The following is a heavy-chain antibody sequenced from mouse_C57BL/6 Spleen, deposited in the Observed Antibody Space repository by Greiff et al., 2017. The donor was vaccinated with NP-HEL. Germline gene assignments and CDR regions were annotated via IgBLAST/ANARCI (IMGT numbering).Heavy chain of an antibody. CDR3: ASRYYAMDY. Sequence: QVQLKQPGAELVRPGTSVKLSCKASGYTFTSYWMHWVKQRPGQGLEWIGVIDPSDSYTNYNQKFKGKATLTVDTSSSTAYMQLSSLTSEDSAVYYCASRYYAMDYWGQGTSVTVSS. CDR2: IDPSDSYT. J-gene: IGHJ4*01. CDR1: GYTFTSYW. V-gene: IGHV1-59*01.